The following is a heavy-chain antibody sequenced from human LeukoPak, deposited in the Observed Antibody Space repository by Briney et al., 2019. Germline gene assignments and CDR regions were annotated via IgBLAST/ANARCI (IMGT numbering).Heavy chain of an antibody. CDR2: IWHDGSHK. D-gene: IGHD3-10*01. CDR1: GCAFNTYD. Sequence: ARSLRLSCAASGCAFNTYDRHWVRQAPGQGLEWVALIWHDGSHKFYSNSVRGEFTISRDNSKNTVSLQMNNMRPEDTAVYDCARDIFGSGSYPDFWGQGTRVTVSS. V-gene: IGHV3-33*01. J-gene: IGHJ4*02. CDR3: ARDIFGSGSYPDF.